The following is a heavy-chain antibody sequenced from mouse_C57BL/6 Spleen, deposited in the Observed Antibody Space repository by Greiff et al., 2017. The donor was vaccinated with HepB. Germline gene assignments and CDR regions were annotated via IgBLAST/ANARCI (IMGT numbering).Heavy chain of an antibody. J-gene: IGHJ1*03. CDR3: AKNGHYYGSSYRYWYFDV. Sequence: QVHVKQSGPGLVQPSQSLSITCTVSGFSLTSYGVHWVRQSPGKGLEWLGVIWRGGSTDYNAAFMSRLSIPKDNSKSQVFFNMNSLQAYDTAIYYCAKNGHYYGSSYRYWYFDVWGTGTTVTVSS. CDR2: IWRGGST. V-gene: IGHV2-5*01. D-gene: IGHD1-1*01. CDR1: GFSLTSYG.